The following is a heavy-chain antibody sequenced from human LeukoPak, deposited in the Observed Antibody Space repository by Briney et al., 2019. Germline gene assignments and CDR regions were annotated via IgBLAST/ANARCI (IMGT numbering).Heavy chain of an antibody. CDR2: IWFDGTNK. CDR1: GFTFSSYG. J-gene: IGHJ1*01. V-gene: IGHV3-33*01. D-gene: IGHD2/OR15-2a*01. Sequence: GRSLRLSCATSGFTFSSYGMHWVRQAPGKGLEWVALIWFDGTNKYYADSVKGRFTISRDPSKNTLYLQMNSLRAEDTAVYYCARIHNSYGMGYFQHWGQGTLVTVS. CDR3: ARIHNSYGMGYFQH.